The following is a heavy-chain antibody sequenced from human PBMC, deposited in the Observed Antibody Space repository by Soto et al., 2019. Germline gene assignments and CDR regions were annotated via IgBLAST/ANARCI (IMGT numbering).Heavy chain of an antibody. D-gene: IGHD4-4*01. V-gene: IGHV3-66*01. CDR3: ARDPLSNEDYYYYYGLDV. J-gene: IGHJ6*02. CDR2: IYSRGST. Sequence: GSLRLSCAASGFTVSSHYMSWVRQAPGKGLEWVSVIYSRGSTYYADFVKGRFTISRDNSKNALYLEMNSLTAEDTAVYYCARDPLSNEDYYYYYGLDVWGQGTTVTVSS. CDR1: GFTVSSHY.